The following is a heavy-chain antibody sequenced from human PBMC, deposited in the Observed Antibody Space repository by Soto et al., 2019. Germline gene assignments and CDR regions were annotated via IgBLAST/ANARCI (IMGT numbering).Heavy chain of an antibody. Sequence: ASVKVSCKASGYTFTSYGISWVRQAPGQGLEWMGWISAYNGNTNYAQKFQGRVTMTTDTSTSTAYMELSSLRSEDTAVYYCARASDTASFDYWGQGTLVTVSS. D-gene: IGHD5-18*01. J-gene: IGHJ4*02. V-gene: IGHV1-18*04. CDR3: ARASDTASFDY. CDR1: GYTFTSYG. CDR2: ISAYNGNT.